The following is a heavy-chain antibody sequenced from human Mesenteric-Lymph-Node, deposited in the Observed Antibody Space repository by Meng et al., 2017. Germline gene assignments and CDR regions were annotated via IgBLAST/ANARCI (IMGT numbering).Heavy chain of an antibody. Sequence: VHLVESGGGVVQPGRSLRLSCVDSGFTFASYAMHWVRQAPGKGLEWVAVILYDGSNKFYADSVKGRFTISRDNSRNTLYLQMNSLRPEDTAVYYCFWLGKSHNWGQGALVTVSS. J-gene: IGHJ4*02. CDR2: ILYDGSNK. D-gene: IGHD3-10*01. CDR3: FWLGKSHN. V-gene: IGHV3-30*03. CDR1: GFTFASYA.